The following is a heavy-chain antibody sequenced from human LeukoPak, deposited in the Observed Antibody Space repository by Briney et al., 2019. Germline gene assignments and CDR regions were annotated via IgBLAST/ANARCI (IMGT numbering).Heavy chain of an antibody. V-gene: IGHV4-31*02. J-gene: IGHJ4*02. D-gene: IGHD4-17*01. Sequence: TWVRQHPGKGLEWIGYIYYSGSTYYNPSLKSRVTISVDTSKNQFSLKLSSVTAADTAVYYCARMGYYGDYWFDYWGQGTLVTVSS. CDR3: ARMGYYGDYWFDY. CDR2: IYYSGST.